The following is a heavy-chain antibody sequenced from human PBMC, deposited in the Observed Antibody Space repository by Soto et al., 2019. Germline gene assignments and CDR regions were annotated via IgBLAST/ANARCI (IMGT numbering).Heavy chain of an antibody. J-gene: IGHJ3*02. V-gene: IGHV4-30-4*01. D-gene: IGHD3-22*01. CDR1: GGSISSGYYY. CDR2: IYYSGST. Sequence: NPSETLSLTCTVSGGSISSGYYYWSWIRQPPGKVLEWIGYIYYSGSTYYNPSLKSRVTISVDTSKNQFSLKLSSVTAADTAVYYCAQYYYDSSGARLAFDIWGQGKMVTVSS. CDR3: AQYYYDSSGARLAFDI.